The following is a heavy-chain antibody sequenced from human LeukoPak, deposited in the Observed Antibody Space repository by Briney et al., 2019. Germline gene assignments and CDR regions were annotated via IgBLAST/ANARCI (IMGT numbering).Heavy chain of an antibody. CDR2: INPSGGST. V-gene: IGHV1-46*01. J-gene: IGHJ4*02. D-gene: IGHD3-22*01. CDR1: GYTFTSYY. CDR3: ARGRPQTGPHYYDSSGYLTGPHFDY. Sequence: ASVKVSCKASGYTFTSYYMRWVRQAPGQGLEWMGIINPSGGSTSYAQKFQGRVTMTRDMSTSTVYMELSSLRSEDTAVYYCARGRPQTGPHYYDSSGYLTGPHFDYWGQGTLVTVSS.